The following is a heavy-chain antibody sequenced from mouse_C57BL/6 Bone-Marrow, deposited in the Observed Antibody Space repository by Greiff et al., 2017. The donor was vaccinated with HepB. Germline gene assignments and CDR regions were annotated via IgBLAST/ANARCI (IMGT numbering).Heavy chain of an antibody. V-gene: IGHV5-6*01. J-gene: IGHJ4*01. CDR1: GFTFSSYG. D-gene: IGHD2-5*01. CDR3: ARRGNYSNYFFYAMDY. Sequence: EVQLVESGGDLVKPGGSPKLSCAASGFTFSSYGMSWVRQTPDKRLEWVATISSGGSYTYYPDSVKGRFTISRDNAKNTLYLQMSSLKSEDTAMYYCARRGNYSNYFFYAMDYWGQGTSVTVSS. CDR2: ISSGGSYT.